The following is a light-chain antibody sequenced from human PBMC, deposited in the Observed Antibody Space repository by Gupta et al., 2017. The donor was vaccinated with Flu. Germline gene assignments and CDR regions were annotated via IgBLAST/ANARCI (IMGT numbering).Light chain of an antibody. J-gene: IGLJ2*01. CDR2: DND. Sequence: QSVLTQPPSVSAAPGQKVTISCSGSSSNIGINYVSWYQQVPGTAPQLLIYDNDKRPSGIPDRFSGSRAGTSDTPGINGLQTGDEADDYCGKWDTSLSAMVFGGGTKLAVL. V-gene: IGLV1-51*01. CDR3: GKWDTSLSAMV. CDR1: SSNIGINY.